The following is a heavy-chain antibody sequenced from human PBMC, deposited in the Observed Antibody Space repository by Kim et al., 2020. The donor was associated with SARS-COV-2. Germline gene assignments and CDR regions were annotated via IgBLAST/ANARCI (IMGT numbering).Heavy chain of an antibody. CDR2: IDGSDGTT. Sequence: GGSLRLSCTTSGFTFTGHAMRWVRQAPGKGLEWVSIIDGSDGTTYYVDSVKGRFSISRDDSKNTLYLQMSALRADDTAAYYCVKGGWGWMWDYWGQGTLGT. D-gene: IGHD2-21*01. CDR3: VKGGWGWMWDY. V-gene: IGHV3-23*01. CDR1: GFTFTGHA. J-gene: IGHJ4*02.